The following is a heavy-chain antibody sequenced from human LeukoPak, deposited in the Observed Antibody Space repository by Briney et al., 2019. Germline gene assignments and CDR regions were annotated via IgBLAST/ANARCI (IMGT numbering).Heavy chain of an antibody. V-gene: IGHV1-46*01. CDR2: INPSGGST. D-gene: IGHD2-2*01. CDR1: GYTFTSYY. J-gene: IGHJ3*01. Sequence: GASVKVSYKASGYTFTSYYMHWVRQAPGQGLEWMGIINPSGGSTAYAQKFQGRVTMTRDTSTSTVYMELSSLRSEDTVVYYCARGRYCSSTNCSSADAFDFWGQGTMVTVSS. CDR3: ARGRYCSSTNCSSADAFDF.